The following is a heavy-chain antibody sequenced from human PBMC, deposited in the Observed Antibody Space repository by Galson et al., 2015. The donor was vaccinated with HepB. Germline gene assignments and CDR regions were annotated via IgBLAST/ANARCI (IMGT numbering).Heavy chain of an antibody. CDR3: AHQTIYGDYGVHFQH. V-gene: IGHV2-5*02. CDR2: IYWDDDK. D-gene: IGHD4-17*01. J-gene: IGHJ1*01. CDR1: GFPLSTSGVG. Sequence: PALVKPTQTLTLTCTFSGFPLSTSGVGVGWIRQPPGKALEWLALIYWDDDKRYSPSLKSRLTITKDTSKNQVVLTMTNMDPVDTATYYCAHQTIYGDYGVHFQHWGQGTLVTVSS.